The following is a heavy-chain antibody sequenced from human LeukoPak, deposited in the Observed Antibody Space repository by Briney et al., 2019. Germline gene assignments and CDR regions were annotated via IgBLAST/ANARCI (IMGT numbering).Heavy chain of an antibody. CDR3: ARPYCSGGSCHDYFDY. Sequence: ASVKVSCKASGYTFTGYYMHWVRQAPGQGLEWMGWINPNSGGTNHAQKFQGRVTMTRDTSISTAYMELGGLTSDDTAVYYCARPYCSGGSCHDYFDYWGQGTLVTVSS. CDR2: INPNSGGT. CDR1: GYTFTGYY. V-gene: IGHV1-2*02. D-gene: IGHD2-15*01. J-gene: IGHJ4*02.